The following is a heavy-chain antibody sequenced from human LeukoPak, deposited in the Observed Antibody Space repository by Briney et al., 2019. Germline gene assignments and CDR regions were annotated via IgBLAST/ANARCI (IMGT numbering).Heavy chain of an antibody. CDR1: GFTVSNNY. V-gene: IGHV3-53*01. J-gene: IGHJ4*02. D-gene: IGHD6-13*01. CDR2: IYAGGST. CDR3: AKGRGSWPCYFDY. Sequence: GGSLRLSCAASGFTVSNNYMSWVRQAPGKGLEWVSLIYAGGSTYYADSVKGRFTISRHNSKNTLYLQMNSLRADDTAVYYCAKGRGSWPCYFDYWGQGTLVTVSS.